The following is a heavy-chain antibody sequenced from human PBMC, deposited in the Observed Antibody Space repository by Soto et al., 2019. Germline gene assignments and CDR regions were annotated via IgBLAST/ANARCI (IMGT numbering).Heavy chain of an antibody. J-gene: IGHJ6*02. D-gene: IGHD2-15*01. Sequence: GASENVSCKASGGTLSSCSISWVRHAPGQGLEWMGWIIPIFGTANYAQKFQGRVTITADESTSTAYMELSSLRSEDTAVYYCARGYCSGGSCYRHYGMDVWGQGTTVTVSS. CDR1: GGTLSSCS. V-gene: IGHV1-69*13. CDR3: ARGYCSGGSCYRHYGMDV. CDR2: IIPIFGTA.